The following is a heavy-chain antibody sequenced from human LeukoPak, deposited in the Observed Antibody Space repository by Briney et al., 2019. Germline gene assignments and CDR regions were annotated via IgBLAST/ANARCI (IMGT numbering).Heavy chain of an antibody. V-gene: IGHV3-30*18. CDR1: GFTFRNYG. CDR2: ISYDGSNK. CDR3: AKGSGWFGELVDY. J-gene: IGHJ4*02. Sequence: GGSLRLSCAVSGFTFRNYGMYWVRQAPGKGLEWVAVISYDGSNKYHADSVKGRFAIPRDNSRNTLYLQMNSLRPEDTAVYYCAKGSGWFGELVDYWGQGTVVTGSS. D-gene: IGHD3-10*01.